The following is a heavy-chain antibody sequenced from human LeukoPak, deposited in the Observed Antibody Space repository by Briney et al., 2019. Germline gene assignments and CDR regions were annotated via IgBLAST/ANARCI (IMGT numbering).Heavy chain of an antibody. CDR3: VRDKYGYNF. J-gene: IGHJ4*02. Sequence: RGCLRLSCAASGFTFNTYVMHWVRHAPGKGLVWVARIDTDGNITTYADSVKGRFTISRDNAKNMLYVQMNSLRAEDTAVYYCVRDKYGYNFWGQGTLVSVSS. V-gene: IGHV3-74*01. CDR1: GFTFNTYV. CDR2: IDTDGNIT. D-gene: IGHD5-24*01.